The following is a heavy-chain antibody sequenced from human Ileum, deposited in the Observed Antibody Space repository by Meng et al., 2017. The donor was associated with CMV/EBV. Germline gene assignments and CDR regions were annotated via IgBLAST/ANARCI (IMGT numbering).Heavy chain of an antibody. CDR3: ATDFLRYGGYEDY. CDR2: SISKIDGGTT. Sequence: GEFLKTSCAGSGFIFTNAWMSWVRHAPGKGLEWVGRSISKIDGGTTDYAAPVKGRLTIYSDNSKNTLYLQIDSLGAEDTAMYYCATDFLRYGGYEDYWGQGTLVTVSS. J-gene: IGHJ4*02. CDR1: GFIFTNAW. V-gene: IGHV3-15*01. D-gene: IGHD5-12*01.